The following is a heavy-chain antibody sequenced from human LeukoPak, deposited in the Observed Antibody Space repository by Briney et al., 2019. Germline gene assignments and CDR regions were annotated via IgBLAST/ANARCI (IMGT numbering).Heavy chain of an antibody. D-gene: IGHD6-13*01. CDR3: ARAGGIAAAGTPDL. J-gene: IGHJ5*02. CDR2: INQDGSEK. CDR1: GFTFRGYW. Sequence: PGGSLRLSFAASGFTFRGYWMRWVRQAPGRGLEGVANINQDGSEKYYVDSVRGRFTISRDNAQNSLYLQVSSLRAEDTAVYYCARAGGIAAAGTPDLWGQGTLVTVSS. V-gene: IGHV3-7*01.